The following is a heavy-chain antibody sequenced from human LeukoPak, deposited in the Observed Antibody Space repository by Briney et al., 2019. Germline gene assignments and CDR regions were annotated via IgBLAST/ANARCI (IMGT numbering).Heavy chain of an antibody. V-gene: IGHV3-23*01. J-gene: IGHJ6*02. D-gene: IGHD1-26*01. CDR1: GFTFSNYS. CDR2: ISGSGGST. CDR3: AKGSGSYYYYGMDV. Sequence: GGSLRLSCAASGFTFSNYSMKWVRQAPGKGLEWVSAISGSGGSTFYADSVKGRFTISRDNSKNTLYLQMNSLRAEDTAVYYCAKGSGSYYYYGMDVWGQGTTVTVSS.